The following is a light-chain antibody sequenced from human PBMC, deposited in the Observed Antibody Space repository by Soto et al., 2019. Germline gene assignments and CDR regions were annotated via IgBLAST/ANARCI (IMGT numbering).Light chain of an antibody. Sequence: EIVLTQSPGTLSLSPGERATLSCRASQSVSSSYLAWYQQKPGQAPRLLIYGASSRATGIPDRFSGIVSGTDFTLTISRLEPEDFAVYYCQQYGSPYTFGQGTKLEIK. V-gene: IGKV3-20*01. J-gene: IGKJ2*01. CDR3: QQYGSPYT. CDR2: GAS. CDR1: QSVSSSY.